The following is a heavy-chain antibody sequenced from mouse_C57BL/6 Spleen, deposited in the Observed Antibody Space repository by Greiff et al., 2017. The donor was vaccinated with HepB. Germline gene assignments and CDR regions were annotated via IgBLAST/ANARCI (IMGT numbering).Heavy chain of an antibody. V-gene: IGHV1-82*01. CDR1: GYAFSSSW. Sequence: VQLQQSGPELVKPGASVKISCQASGYAFSSSWMNWVKQRPGKGLEWIGRIYSGDGDTNYNGKFKGKATLTADKSSSTAYMQLSSLTSEDSAVYFCARLLEADWYFDVWGTGTTVTVSS. D-gene: IGHD1-1*01. J-gene: IGHJ1*03. CDR2: IYSGDGDT. CDR3: ARLLEADWYFDV.